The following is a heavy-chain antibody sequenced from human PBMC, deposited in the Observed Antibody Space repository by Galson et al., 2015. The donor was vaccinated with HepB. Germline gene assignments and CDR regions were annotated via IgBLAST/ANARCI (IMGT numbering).Heavy chain of an antibody. CDR3: ARAPGIAVAGIIVAFDI. CDR2: TYYRSKWYN. J-gene: IGHJ3*02. V-gene: IGHV6-1*01. D-gene: IGHD6-19*01. CDR1: GDSVSSNSAA. Sequence: CAISGDSVSSNSAAWNWIRQSPSRGLEWLGRTYYRSKWYNDYAVSAESRITINPDTSKNQFSLQLNSVTPEDTAVYYCARAPGIAVAGIIVAFDIWGQGTMVTVSS.